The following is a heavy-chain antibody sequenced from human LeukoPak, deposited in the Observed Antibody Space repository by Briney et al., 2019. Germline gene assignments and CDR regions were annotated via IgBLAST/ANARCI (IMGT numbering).Heavy chain of an antibody. D-gene: IGHD3-22*01. J-gene: IGHJ4*02. CDR1: GGSISSYY. CDR3: ARDSGYYDSSGSYDY. V-gene: IGHV4-59*01. CDR2: IYYSGST. Sequence: PSETLSLTCTVSGGSISSYYWSWIRQPPGKGLEWIGYIYYSGSTNYNPSLKSRVTISVDTSKNQFSLKLSSVTAADTAVYYCARDSGYYDSSGSYDYWGQGTLVIVSS.